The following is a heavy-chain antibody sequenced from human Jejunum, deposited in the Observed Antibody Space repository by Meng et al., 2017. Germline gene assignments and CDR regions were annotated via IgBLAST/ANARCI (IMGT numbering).Heavy chain of an antibody. D-gene: IGHD4-23*01. CDR1: GFIVRDNY. CDR3: AREKYGGGDLDY. V-gene: IGHV3-66*02. J-gene: IGHJ4*02. CDR2: IYSGGST. Sequence: GGSLRLSCAASGFIVRDNYMSGVRQAPGKGLEWVSDIYSGGSTFYADSVKGRFTISRDDSKNTLSLQMNGLRVEDTAVCYCAREKYGGGDLDYWGQGTLVTVSS.